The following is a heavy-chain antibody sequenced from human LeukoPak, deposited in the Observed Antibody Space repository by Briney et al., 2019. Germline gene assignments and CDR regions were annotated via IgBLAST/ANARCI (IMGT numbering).Heavy chain of an antibody. CDR1: GFTFSTYS. Sequence: GGSLRLSCAASGFTFSTYSLNWVRQAPGKGLEWVSSISSSTYIYYADSVKGRFTISRDNAKNSLYLQMNSLRAEDTAVYYCARVGAAYRYNYRTSPFDYWGQGTLVTVSS. D-gene: IGHD3-16*01. CDR2: ISSSTYI. J-gene: IGHJ4*02. CDR3: ARVGAAYRYNYRTSPFDY. V-gene: IGHV3-21*01.